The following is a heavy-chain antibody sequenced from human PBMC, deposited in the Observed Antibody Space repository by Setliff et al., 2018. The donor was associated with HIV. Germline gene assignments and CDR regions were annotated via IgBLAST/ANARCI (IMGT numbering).Heavy chain of an antibody. CDR1: GGSFSGYY. J-gene: IGHJ6*02. CDR2: INHSGST. CDR3: AREAVGAGGEYYGMDV. V-gene: IGHV4-34*01. D-gene: IGHD1-26*01. Sequence: SETLSLTCAVYGGSFSGYYWSWIRQPPGKGLEWIGEINHSGSTNYNPSLKSRVTISVDTSKNQFSLKLSSATAADTAVYYCAREAVGAGGEYYGMDVWGQGTTVTVSS.